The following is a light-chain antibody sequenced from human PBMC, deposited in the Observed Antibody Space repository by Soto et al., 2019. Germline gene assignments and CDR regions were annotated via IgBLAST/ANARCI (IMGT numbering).Light chain of an antibody. Sequence: QSVLTQPASVSGSPGQSITISCTGTSSDVGGYNYVSWYQQHPGKPPKLMIYDVSNRPSGVSNRFSGSKSGNTASLTLSGPQAEDEADYYCSSYTSSSTYVVFGGGTKLTVL. CDR1: SSDVGGYNY. V-gene: IGLV2-14*01. CDR3: SSYTSSSTYVV. CDR2: DVS. J-gene: IGLJ2*01.